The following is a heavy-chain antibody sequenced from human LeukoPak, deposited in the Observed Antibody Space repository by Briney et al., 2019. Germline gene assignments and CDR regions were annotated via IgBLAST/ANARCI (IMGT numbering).Heavy chain of an antibody. Sequence: GASVKVSCKASGGTFSSYAISWVRQAPGQGLEWMGGIIPIFGTANYAQKFQGRVTITADESTSTAYMELSNLRSEDTAVYYCARDQQWLGINWGQGTLVIVSS. CDR2: IIPIFGTA. D-gene: IGHD6-19*01. CDR3: ARDQQWLGIN. J-gene: IGHJ4*02. V-gene: IGHV1-69*13. CDR1: GGTFSSYA.